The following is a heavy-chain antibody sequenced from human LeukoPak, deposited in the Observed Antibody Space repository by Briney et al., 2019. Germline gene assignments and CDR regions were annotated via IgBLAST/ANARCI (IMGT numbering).Heavy chain of an antibody. Sequence: GGSLRLSCAASGFTFSSYAMHWVRQAPGKGLEWVAVISYDGGNKYYADSVKGRFTISRDNSKNTLYLQMNSLRAEDTAVYYCARDRILTGYSDYWGQGTLVTVSS. V-gene: IGHV3-30-3*01. J-gene: IGHJ4*02. CDR3: ARDRILTGYSDY. CDR2: ISYDGGNK. CDR1: GFTFSSYA. D-gene: IGHD3-9*01.